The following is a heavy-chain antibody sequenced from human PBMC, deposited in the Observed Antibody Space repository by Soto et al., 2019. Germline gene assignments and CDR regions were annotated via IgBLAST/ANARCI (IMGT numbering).Heavy chain of an antibody. CDR3: AKSLGELSSRRNYYYYYGMDV. J-gene: IGHJ6*02. V-gene: IGHV3-30*18. CDR1: GFNFNSYA. Sequence: PGGSLRLSCAASGFNFNSYAMHWVRQAPGKGLEWVAVISYDGSNKFYGDSVKGRFTISRDNSKSTLYLQMNSLRAEDTAVYYCAKSLGELSSRRNYYYYYGMDVWGQGTTVTVSS. CDR2: ISYDGSNK. D-gene: IGHD3-16*02.